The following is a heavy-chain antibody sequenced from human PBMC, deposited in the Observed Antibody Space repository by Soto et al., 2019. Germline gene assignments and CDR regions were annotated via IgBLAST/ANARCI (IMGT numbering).Heavy chain of an antibody. CDR2: IWYDGSNK. Sequence: GGSLRLSCAASGFTFSSYGMHWVRQAPGKGLEWVAVIWYDGSNKYYADSVKGRFTISRDNSKNTLYLQMNSLRAEDTAVYYCARGSIAAALTFDYWGQGTLVTVSS. V-gene: IGHV3-33*01. CDR1: GFTFSSYG. J-gene: IGHJ4*02. D-gene: IGHD6-13*01. CDR3: ARGSIAAALTFDY.